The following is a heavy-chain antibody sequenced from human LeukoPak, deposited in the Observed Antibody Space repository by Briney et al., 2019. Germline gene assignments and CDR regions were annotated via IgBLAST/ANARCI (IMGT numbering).Heavy chain of an antibody. J-gene: IGHJ4*02. D-gene: IGHD2/OR15-2a*01. CDR3: ARSNIPRLSYFDY. V-gene: IGHV4-59*08. Sequence: SETLSLTCAVYGGSFSGYYWSWIRQPPGKGLEWIGYIYYSGSTNYNPSLKSRVTISVDTSKNQFSLKLSSVTAADTAVYYCARSNIPRLSYFDYWGQGTLVTVSS. CDR1: GGSFSGYY. CDR2: IYYSGST.